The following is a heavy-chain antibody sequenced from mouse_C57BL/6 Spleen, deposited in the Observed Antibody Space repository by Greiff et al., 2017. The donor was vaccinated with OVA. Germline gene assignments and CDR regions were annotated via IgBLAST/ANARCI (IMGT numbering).Heavy chain of an antibody. CDR1: GYTFTSYW. Sequence: QVQLKQPGAELVKPGASVKVSCKASGYTFTSYWMHWVKQRPGQGLEWIGRIHPSDSDTNYNQKFKGKATLTVDKSSSTAYMQLSSLTSEDSAVYYCARDYGNFPWFAYWGQGTLVTVSA. V-gene: IGHV1-74*01. D-gene: IGHD2-1*01. J-gene: IGHJ3*01. CDR3: ARDYGNFPWFAY. CDR2: IHPSDSDT.